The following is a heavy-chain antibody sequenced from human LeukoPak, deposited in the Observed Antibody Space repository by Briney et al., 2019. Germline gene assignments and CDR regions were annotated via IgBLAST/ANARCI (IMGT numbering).Heavy chain of an antibody. D-gene: IGHD3-3*01. CDR2: ISSSGSTI. Sequence: GGSLRLSCAASGFTFSSYEMNWVRQAPGKGLEWVSYISSSGSTIYYADSVKGRFTISRDNAKNSLYLQMNSLRAEDTAVYYCARDGNFWSGYYRFYFDYWGQGTLVTVSS. J-gene: IGHJ4*02. CDR3: ARDGNFWSGYYRFYFDY. V-gene: IGHV3-48*03. CDR1: GFTFSSYE.